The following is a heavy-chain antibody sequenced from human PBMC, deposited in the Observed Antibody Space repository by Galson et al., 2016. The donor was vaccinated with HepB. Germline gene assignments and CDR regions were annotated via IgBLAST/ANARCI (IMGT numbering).Heavy chain of an antibody. CDR1: GYSFTSFW. CDR3: ARHGGSYYTGNHF. CDR2: IYPRDSDT. Sequence: QSGAEVKKPGESLKISCKGSGYSFTSFWIAWVRQMPGKGPEWMGFIYPRDSDTRYSPSFQGRVTISADKSINTAYLQWSSLKASDTAMSYCARHGGSYYTGNHFWGQGTLVTGSS. V-gene: IGHV5-51*01. D-gene: IGHD1-26*01. J-gene: IGHJ4*02.